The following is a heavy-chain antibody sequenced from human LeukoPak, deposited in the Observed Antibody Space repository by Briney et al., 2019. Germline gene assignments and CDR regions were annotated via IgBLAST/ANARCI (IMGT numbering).Heavy chain of an antibody. J-gene: IGHJ6*03. V-gene: IGHV4-39*07. CDR1: GGSISSSSYY. D-gene: IGHD5-18*01. CDR3: ARDRGGLWGYHYMDV. CDR2: IYYSGST. Sequence: SETLSLTCTVSGGSISSSSYYWGWIRQPPGNGLEWIGSIYYSGSTYYNPSLKSRVTISVDTSKNQFSLKLSSVTAADTAVYYCARDRGGLWGYHYMDVWGKGTTVTVSS.